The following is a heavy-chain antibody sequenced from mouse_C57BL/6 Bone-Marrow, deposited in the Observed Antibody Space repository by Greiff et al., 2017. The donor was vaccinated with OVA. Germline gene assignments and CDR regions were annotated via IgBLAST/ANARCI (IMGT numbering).Heavy chain of an antibody. CDR3: ARLDGSSYNY. CDR1: GFTFSSYT. CDR2: ISGGGGNT. V-gene: IGHV5-9*01. Sequence: EVQGVESGGGLVKPGGSLKLSCAASGFTFSSYTMSWVRQTPEKRLEWVATISGGGGNTYYPDSVKGRFTISRDNAKNTLYLQLSSLRSEDTAWYYCARLDGSSYNYWGQGTTLTVSS. J-gene: IGHJ2*01. D-gene: IGHD1-1*01.